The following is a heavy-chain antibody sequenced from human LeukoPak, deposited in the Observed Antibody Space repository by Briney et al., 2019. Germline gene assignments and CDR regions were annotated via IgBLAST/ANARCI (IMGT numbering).Heavy chain of an antibody. D-gene: IGHD6-13*01. CDR2: IRYDGSNK. CDR1: GFTFSSYG. J-gene: IGHJ1*01. V-gene: IGHV3-30*02. CDR3: AKDRIAVAGSEYFQH. Sequence: QPGGSLRLSCAASGFTFSSYGMHWVRQAPGKGLEWVAFIRYDGSNKYYADSVKGRFTISRDNSKNTLYLQMNSLRAEDTAVYYCAKDRIAVAGSEYFQHWGQGTLVTVSS.